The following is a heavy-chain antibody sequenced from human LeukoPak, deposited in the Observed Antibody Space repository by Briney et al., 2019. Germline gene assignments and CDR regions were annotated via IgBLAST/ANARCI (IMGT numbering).Heavy chain of an antibody. CDR1: GFTFSSYG. CDR2: ISYDGSNK. CDR3: AKGKRTYHYDCSGYYCDY. D-gene: IGHD3-22*01. Sequence: GRSLRLSCAASGFTFSSYGMHWVRQAPGKGLEWVAVISYDGSNKYYADSVKGRFTISRDNSKNTLYLQMNSLRAEDTAVYYCAKGKRTYHYDCSGYYCDYWGQGTLVTVSS. J-gene: IGHJ4*02. V-gene: IGHV3-30*18.